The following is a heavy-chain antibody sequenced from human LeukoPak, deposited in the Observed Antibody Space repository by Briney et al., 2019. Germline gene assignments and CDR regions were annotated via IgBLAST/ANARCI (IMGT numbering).Heavy chain of an antibody. D-gene: IGHD2-15*01. CDR1: GYTFTGYY. J-gene: IGHJ4*02. V-gene: IGHV1-2*06. Sequence: ASVKVSCKASGYTFTGYYMHWVRQAPGQGLEWMGRINPNSGGTNYAQKFQGRVTMTRDTSISTAYMELSRLRSDDTAVYYCASGPVYCSGGSCYRSRGYYWGQGTLVTVSS. CDR3: ASGPVYCSGGSCYRSRGYY. CDR2: INPNSGGT.